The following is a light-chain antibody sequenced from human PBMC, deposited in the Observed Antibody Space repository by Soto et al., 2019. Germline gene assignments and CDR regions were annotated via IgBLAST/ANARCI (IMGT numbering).Light chain of an antibody. Sequence: VMTQSPDSLAVSPGERATLSCRASQSVSSSYLAWYQQKPGQAPRLIIYGASSRATGIPDRFSGSGSGTDFTLTISRLEPEDFAVYYCQQYNNWPLTFGGGTKVDIK. CDR2: GAS. CDR1: QSVSSSY. V-gene: IGKV3D-20*02. J-gene: IGKJ4*01. CDR3: QQYNNWPLT.